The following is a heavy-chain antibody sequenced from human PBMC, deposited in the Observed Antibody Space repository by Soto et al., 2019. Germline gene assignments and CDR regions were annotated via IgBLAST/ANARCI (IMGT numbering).Heavy chain of an antibody. CDR3: ARGGYSYGYWSGRNWFDP. CDR1: GYTFTSYG. Sequence: GASVKVSCKASGYTFTSYGISWVRQAPGQGLEWMGWISAYNGNTNYAQKLQGRVTMTTDTSTSTAYMELRSLGSDDTAVYYCARGGYSYGYWSGRNWFDPWGQGTLVTVSS. CDR2: ISAYNGNT. V-gene: IGHV1-18*04. J-gene: IGHJ5*02. D-gene: IGHD5-18*01.